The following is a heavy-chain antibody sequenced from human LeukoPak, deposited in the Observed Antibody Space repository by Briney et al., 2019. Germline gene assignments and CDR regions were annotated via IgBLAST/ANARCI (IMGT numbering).Heavy chain of an antibody. CDR3: AKDPSSWGTVTGPFDY. Sequence: GGSLRLSCAASGFTFSSYAMNWVRQAPGKGPEWVSGISGSGGSTHYADSMKGRLTISRDNFKNMLYMEMNSLRAEDTAVYYCAKDPSSWGTVTGPFDYWGQGTLVTVSS. CDR2: ISGSGGST. V-gene: IGHV3-23*01. CDR1: GFTFSSYA. J-gene: IGHJ4*02. D-gene: IGHD4-11*01.